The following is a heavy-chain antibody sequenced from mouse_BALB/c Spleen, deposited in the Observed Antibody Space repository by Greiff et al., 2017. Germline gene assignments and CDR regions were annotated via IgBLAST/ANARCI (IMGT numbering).Heavy chain of an antibody. CDR1: GFTFSNYW. CDR3: TREGFAY. Sequence: EVKLEASGGGLVQPGGSMKLSCVASGFTFSNYWMTWVRQYPEKGLEWVAEIRLKSNNYATHYAESVKGRFTISSDDSKSSIYLQMNNLRAEDTSIYYCTREGFAYWGQGTLVTVSA. CDR2: IRLKSNNYAT. V-gene: IGHV6-6*02. J-gene: IGHJ3*01.